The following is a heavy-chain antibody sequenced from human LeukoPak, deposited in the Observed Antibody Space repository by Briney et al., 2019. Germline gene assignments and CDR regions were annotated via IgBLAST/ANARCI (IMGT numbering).Heavy chain of an antibody. CDR2: IYSSGST. V-gene: IGHV4-61*05. CDR3: ARGRVEMATIDFDY. J-gene: IGHJ4*02. Sequence: SETLSLTCTVSGGSISSSSYYWGWIRQPPGKGLEWIGYIYSSGSTNYNPSLKSRVTISVDTSKNQFSLKLSSVTAADTAMYYCARGRVEMATIDFDYWGQGTLVTVSS. D-gene: IGHD5-24*01. CDR1: GGSISSSSYY.